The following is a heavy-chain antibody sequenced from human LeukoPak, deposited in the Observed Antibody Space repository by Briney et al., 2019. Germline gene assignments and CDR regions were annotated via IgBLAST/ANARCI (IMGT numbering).Heavy chain of an antibody. CDR2: IYYSGST. CDR3: AREEMGSGYDPKTIYFDY. CDR1: GGSISSGGYY. Sequence: SQTLSLTCTVSGGSISSGGYYWRWLRQHPGKGLEWIAYIYYSGSTYYNPSLKSRVTISVDTSKNQFSLKLSSVTAADTAVYYCAREEMGSGYDPKTIYFDYWGQGTLVTVSS. J-gene: IGHJ4*02. D-gene: IGHD5-12*01. V-gene: IGHV4-31*03.